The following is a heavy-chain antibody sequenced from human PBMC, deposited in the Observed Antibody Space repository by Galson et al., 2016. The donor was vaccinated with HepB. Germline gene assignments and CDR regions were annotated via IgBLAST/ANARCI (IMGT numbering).Heavy chain of an antibody. V-gene: IGHV3-11*01. CDR3: ARARVTFFEPRPLLWFDP. CDR2: ISNRGDTT. CDR1: GFSFSDYY. D-gene: IGHD3-16*01. J-gene: IGHJ5*02. Sequence: SLRLSCAASGFSFSDYYMTWIRQAPGKGLECISYISNRGDTTNYADSVKGRFTISRDNAKNSVFLQLDSLRDEDTAVYYCARARVTFFEPRPLLWFDPWGQGTLVTVSS.